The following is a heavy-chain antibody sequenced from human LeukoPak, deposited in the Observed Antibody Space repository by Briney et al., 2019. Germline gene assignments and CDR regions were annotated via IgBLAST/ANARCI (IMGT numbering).Heavy chain of an antibody. D-gene: IGHD5-24*01. V-gene: IGHV3-23*01. Sequence: GGSLRLSCAASGFIFSNYGMSWVRQAPGKGLEWVSGISGSGGSTYYADSVKGRFTISRDNSKNTLYLQMSSLRAEDTAEYYCAKGRGDGYNWRFDYWGQGTLVTISS. J-gene: IGHJ4*02. CDR3: AKGRGDGYNWRFDY. CDR1: GFIFSNYG. CDR2: ISGSGGST.